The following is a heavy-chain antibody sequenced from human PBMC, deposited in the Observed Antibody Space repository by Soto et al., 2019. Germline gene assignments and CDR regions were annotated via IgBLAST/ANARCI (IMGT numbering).Heavy chain of an antibody. J-gene: IGHJ5*02. CDR1: GFTFSSYA. D-gene: IGHD3-9*01. Sequence: QVQLVESGGGVVQPGRSLRLSCAASGFTFSSYAMHWVRQAPGKGLEWVAVISYDGSNKYYADSVKGRFTISRDNSKNTLYLQMNSLRAEDTAVYYCARDRTRYDILTGCLGQGEGFDPWGQGTLVTVSS. CDR2: ISYDGSNK. CDR3: ARDRTRYDILTGCLGQGEGFDP. V-gene: IGHV3-30-3*01.